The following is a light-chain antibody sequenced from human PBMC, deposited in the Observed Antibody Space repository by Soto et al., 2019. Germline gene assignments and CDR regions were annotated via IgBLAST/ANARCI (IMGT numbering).Light chain of an antibody. Sequence: QSVLAQPRSVSGSPGQSVTISCTGTSSDVGGYNYVSWYQQHPGKAPKLMIYDVNKRPSGVPDRFSGSKSGSTASLTISGLQSEDEADYFCCSYAGTYTYVFGTGTKGTVL. CDR2: DVN. V-gene: IGLV2-11*01. CDR1: SSDVGGYNY. J-gene: IGLJ1*01. CDR3: CSYAGTYTYV.